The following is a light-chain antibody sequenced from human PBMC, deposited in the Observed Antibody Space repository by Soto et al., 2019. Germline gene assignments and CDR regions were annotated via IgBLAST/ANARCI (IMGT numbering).Light chain of an antibody. CDR3: QQHNNWPLT. V-gene: IGKV3-15*01. CDR2: GIS. CDR1: QSVSSN. Sequence: EIVMTQSPATLSVSPGDRATLSCRASQSVSSNLAWYQQKPGQAPRLLMYGISTRPTGIPARFSGSGSGTEFTLTISSLQSEDFATYYCQQHNNWPLTFGGGTKVEIK. J-gene: IGKJ4*01.